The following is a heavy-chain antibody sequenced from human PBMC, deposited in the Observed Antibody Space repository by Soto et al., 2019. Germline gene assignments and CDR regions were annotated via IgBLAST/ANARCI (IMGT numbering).Heavy chain of an antibody. Sequence: SVKVSCKASGGTFSSYAISWVRQAPGQGLEWMGGIIPIFGTANYAQKFQGRVTITADESTSTAYMELSSLRSEDTAVYYCAREKTGYSSGWYTGDYWGQGTLVTVSS. J-gene: IGHJ4*02. D-gene: IGHD6-19*01. CDR2: IIPIFGTA. CDR1: GGTFSSYA. V-gene: IGHV1-69*13. CDR3: AREKTGYSSGWYTGDY.